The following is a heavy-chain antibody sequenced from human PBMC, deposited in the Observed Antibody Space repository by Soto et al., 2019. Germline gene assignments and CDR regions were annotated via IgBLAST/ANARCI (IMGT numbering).Heavy chain of an antibody. V-gene: IGHV4-39*01. CDR1: GVSITNSNYY. CDR3: ATSQKGYNWNYFDH. Sequence: SVPLSITCTVSGVSITNSNYYWGWILQPPGKGLEWIGTIYYIGDTFYNPSLKSRVTISVDTSKNQFSLKVSGVSAADTAVYYCATSQKGYNWNYFDHWGQGALVTVSS. J-gene: IGHJ4*02. CDR2: IYYIGDT. D-gene: IGHD1-20*01.